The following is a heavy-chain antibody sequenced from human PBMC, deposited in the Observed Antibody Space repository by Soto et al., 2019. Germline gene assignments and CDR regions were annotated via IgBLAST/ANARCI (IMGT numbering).Heavy chain of an antibody. CDR1: GFTFSSYG. J-gene: IGHJ6*02. Sequence: MRLSCAASGFTFSSYGMHWVRQAPGKGLEWVAVISYDGSNKYYADSVKGRFTISRDNSKNTLYLQMNSLRAEDTAVYFCAKDPALLWFGESNSRGMDVWGQGTTVTVSS. D-gene: IGHD3-10*01. CDR3: AKDPALLWFGESNSRGMDV. CDR2: ISYDGSNK. V-gene: IGHV3-30*18.